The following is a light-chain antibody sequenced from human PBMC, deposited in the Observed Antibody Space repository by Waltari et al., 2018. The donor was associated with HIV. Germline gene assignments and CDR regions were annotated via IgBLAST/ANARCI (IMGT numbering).Light chain of an antibody. CDR2: RNN. Sequence: QSVLTQPPSASGTPGQRVAISCSGSSSNIGNNFVYWYQHLPGTTPKLLLSRNNLRPSVVPDRFPGSKSGTSASPAISGLRSEDEADYYCTSWDDSLSGWMFGGGTTLTVL. J-gene: IGLJ3*02. CDR1: SSNIGNNF. V-gene: IGLV1-47*01. CDR3: TSWDDSLSGWM.